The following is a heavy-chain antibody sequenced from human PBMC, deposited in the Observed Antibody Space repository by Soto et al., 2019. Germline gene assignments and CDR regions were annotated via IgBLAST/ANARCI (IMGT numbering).Heavy chain of an antibody. CDR3: AKGGVAYSGYDWSSYYYYYGMDV. V-gene: IGHV3-30*18. CDR2: ISYDGSNK. J-gene: IGHJ6*02. Sequence: PGGSLRLSCAASGFTFSSYGMHWVRQAPGKGLEWVAVISYDGSNKYYADSVKGRFTISRDNSKNTLYLQMNSLRAEDTAVYYCAKGGVAYSGYDWSSYYYYYGMDVWGQGTTVTVPS. CDR1: GFTFSSYG. D-gene: IGHD5-12*01.